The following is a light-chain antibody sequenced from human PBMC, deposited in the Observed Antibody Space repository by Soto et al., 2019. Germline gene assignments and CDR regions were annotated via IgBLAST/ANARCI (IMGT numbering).Light chain of an antibody. CDR3: QHYDGSPRT. J-gene: IGKJ2*01. CDR2: GAS. CDR1: QSVSSNY. Sequence: EIVLTQSPGTLSLSPGERATLSCRASQSVSSNYLAWYQQKPGQAPRPLIYGASSRATGIPDRFSGSGSGTDFTLTISGLEPEDSAVYYCQHYDGSPRTFGQGTKLEI. V-gene: IGKV3-20*01.